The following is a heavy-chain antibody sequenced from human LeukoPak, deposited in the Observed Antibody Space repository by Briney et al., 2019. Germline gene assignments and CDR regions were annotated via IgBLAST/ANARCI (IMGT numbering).Heavy chain of an antibody. V-gene: IGHV3-30*02. CDR2: IRYDGTNK. J-gene: IGHJ3*02. CDR3: AKVYSGSSDHDAFDI. CDR1: GFTFSNYA. Sequence: GGSLRLSCAASGFTFSNYAIHWVRQAPGKGLEWVAFIRYDGTNKYYADSVKGRFTISRDNSKNTLYLQMNSLRAEDTAVYYCAKVYSGSSDHDAFDIWGQGTMVTVSS. D-gene: IGHD1-26*01.